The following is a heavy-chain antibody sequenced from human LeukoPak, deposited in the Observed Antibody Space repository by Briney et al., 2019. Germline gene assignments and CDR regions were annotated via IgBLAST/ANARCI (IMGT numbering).Heavy chain of an antibody. Sequence: GGALRLSCAASGFTFSSYWMSWVRQAPGKGLEWVANIKQDGSEKYYVDSVKGRFTMSRDNAKNSLYLQMNSLRAEDTAVYYCARELYSSSWYGNYYYYYGMDVWGQGTTVTVSS. D-gene: IGHD6-13*01. CDR2: IKQDGSEK. J-gene: IGHJ6*02. V-gene: IGHV3-7*01. CDR3: ARELYSSSWYGNYYYYYGMDV. CDR1: GFTFSSYW.